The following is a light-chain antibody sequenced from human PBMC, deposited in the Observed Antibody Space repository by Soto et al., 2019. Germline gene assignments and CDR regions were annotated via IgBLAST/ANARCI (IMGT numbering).Light chain of an antibody. Sequence: QTVVTQEPSLTVSPGGTVTLTCASSTGAVTGGHFPYWFQQKPGQAPRTLIYDTINKRSWTPARFSGSLVGGKAALTLSGAHPEDDAEYYCLLFYIGVMVFGGGTKLTVL. CDR1: TGAVTGGHF. J-gene: IGLJ3*02. V-gene: IGLV7-46*01. CDR3: LLFYIGVMV. CDR2: DTI.